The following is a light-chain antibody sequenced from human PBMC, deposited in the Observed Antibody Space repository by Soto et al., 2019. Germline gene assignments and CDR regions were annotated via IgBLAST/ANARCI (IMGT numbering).Light chain of an antibody. Sequence: QSVLTQPASVSGSPGQSITISCTGTSSDVGGYNYVSWFQQHPGKAPKLLIYEVSNRPSGVSNRFSGSKSGTTASLTISGLQAEDEADYYCISYTTTSTWVFGGGTKVTVL. CDR1: SSDVGGYNY. J-gene: IGLJ3*02. CDR2: EVS. CDR3: ISYTTTSTWV. V-gene: IGLV2-14*01.